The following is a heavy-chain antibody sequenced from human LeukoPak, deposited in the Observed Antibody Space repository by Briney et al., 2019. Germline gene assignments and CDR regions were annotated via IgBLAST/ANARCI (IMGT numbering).Heavy chain of an antibody. V-gene: IGHV3-33*01. CDR2: IWYDASNK. CDR1: GFTFSSFG. D-gene: IGHD3-22*01. J-gene: IGHJ4*02. CDR3: ARDGGNSYYDSSGYYWFDY. Sequence: PGRSLTLSCAASGFTFSSFGMHWVRQAPGKGLEWVAVIWYDASNKYYADSVKGRFTISRDNSKNTLYLQMNSPRAEDTAVYYCARDGGNSYYDSSGYYWFDYWGQGTLVTVSS.